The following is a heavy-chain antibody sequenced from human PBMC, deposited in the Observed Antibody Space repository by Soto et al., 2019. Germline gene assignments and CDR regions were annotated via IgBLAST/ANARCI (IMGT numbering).Heavy chain of an antibody. CDR1: GGSISSNNYH. CDR2: INHSGST. J-gene: IGHJ6*02. CDR3: ARDRVVRGVKYSNYYYYGMDV. Sequence: SETLSLNCTVSGGSISSNNYHWGWIRQPPGKGLEWIGEINHSGSTNYNPSLKSRVTISVDTSKNQFSLKLSSVTAADTAVYYCARDRVVRGVKYSNYYYYGMDVWGQGTTVTVSS. D-gene: IGHD3-10*01. V-gene: IGHV4-39*07.